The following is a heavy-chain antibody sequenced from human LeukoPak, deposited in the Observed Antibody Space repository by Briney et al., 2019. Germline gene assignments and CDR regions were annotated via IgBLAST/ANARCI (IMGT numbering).Heavy chain of an antibody. V-gene: IGHV1-2*02. Sequence: ASVKVSCKASGGTFSSYTISWVRQARGQGLEWMGWINPNSGGTNYVQKFQGRVTMTRDTSISTAYMELSRLTSDDTAVYYCARKYYYDSSGYQGGPLLWGQGTLVTVSS. CDR1: GGTFSSYT. CDR3: ARKYYYDSSGYQGGPLL. D-gene: IGHD3-22*01. CDR2: INPNSGGT. J-gene: IGHJ4*02.